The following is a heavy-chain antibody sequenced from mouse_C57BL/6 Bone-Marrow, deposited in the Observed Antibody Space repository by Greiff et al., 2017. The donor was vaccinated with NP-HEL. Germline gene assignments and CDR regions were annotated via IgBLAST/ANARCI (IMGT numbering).Heavy chain of an antibody. Sequence: QVTLKVSGPGILQPSQSLSLTCSFSGFSLSTFGMGVGWIRQPSGKGLVWLAHIWWDDDKYYNPALKSRRTISKDTSKNQVFLKIANVDAADTATYYCARLTRYYYAMDYWGQGTSVTVSS. CDR2: IWWDDDK. D-gene: IGHD2-13*01. J-gene: IGHJ4*01. CDR1: GFSLSTFGMG. CDR3: ARLTRYYYAMDY. V-gene: IGHV8-8*01.